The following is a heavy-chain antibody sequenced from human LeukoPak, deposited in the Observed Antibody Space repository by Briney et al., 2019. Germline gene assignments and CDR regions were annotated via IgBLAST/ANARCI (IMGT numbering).Heavy chain of an antibody. D-gene: IGHD3-22*01. CDR3: ARLLDNDSSGDPDTFDM. CDR2: IHYSGRT. Sequence: PSETLSLTCSVSGDSISRHFWSWIRQPPGKGLEWIAFIHYSGRTKYNPSLQSRVTISVDTSENEFSLRLTSVTAADTAVYYCARLLDNDSSGDPDTFDMWGQGTVATVSS. J-gene: IGHJ3*02. V-gene: IGHV4-59*11. CDR1: GDSISRHF.